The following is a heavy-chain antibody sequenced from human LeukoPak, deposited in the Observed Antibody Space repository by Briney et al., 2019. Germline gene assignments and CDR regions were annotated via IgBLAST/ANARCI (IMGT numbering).Heavy chain of an antibody. Sequence: SETLSLTCAVYGGSFSGYYWSWIRQPPGKGLEWIGEINHSGSTNYNPSLKSRVTMSVDTSKNQFSLKLSSVTAADTAVYYCARDLLYYYDRSGYYGAFDIWGQGTMVTVSS. CDR1: GGSFSGYY. D-gene: IGHD3-22*01. CDR3: ARDLLYYYDRSGYYGAFDI. CDR2: INHSGST. J-gene: IGHJ3*02. V-gene: IGHV4-34*01.